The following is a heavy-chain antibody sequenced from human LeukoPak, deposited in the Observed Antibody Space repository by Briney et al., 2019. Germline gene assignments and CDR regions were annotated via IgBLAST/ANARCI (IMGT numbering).Heavy chain of an antibody. V-gene: IGHV3-66*01. J-gene: IGHJ4*02. CDR2: IYSGGST. D-gene: IGHD6-13*01. Sequence: PGGSLRLSCAASGFTVSSNYMSWVRQAPGKGLEWVSVIYSGGSTYYADSVKGSFTISRDNSKNTLYLQMNSLRAEDTAVYYCARDLGSSWYRGRGDYWGQGTLVTVSS. CDR1: GFTVSSNY. CDR3: ARDLGSSWYRGRGDY.